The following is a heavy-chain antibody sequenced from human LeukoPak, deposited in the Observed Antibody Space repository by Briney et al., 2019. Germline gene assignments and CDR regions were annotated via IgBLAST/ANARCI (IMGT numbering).Heavy chain of an antibody. CDR2: ISGSGDNT. D-gene: IGHD2-21*02. CDR3: AKDFVVVPGNVNYFDY. CDR1: GFTFSNYA. V-gene: IGHV3-23*01. J-gene: IGHJ4*02. Sequence: GGSLRLSCAASGFTFSNYAMSWVRQAPRKGLEWVSGISGSGDNTYYADSVKGRFTVSRDNSKNTLYVQMKSLRAEDTAVYYCAKDFVVVPGNVNYFDYWGQGTLVTVSS.